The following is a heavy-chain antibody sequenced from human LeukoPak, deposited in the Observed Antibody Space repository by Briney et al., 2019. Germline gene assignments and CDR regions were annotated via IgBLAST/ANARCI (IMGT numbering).Heavy chain of an antibody. CDR3: ARGRDSSSWTGYFDY. V-gene: IGHV1-69*04. CDR1: GGTFSSYA. Sequence: EASVKVSCKASGGTFSSYAISWVRQAPGQGLEWMGRIISILGIANYAQKFQGRVTITADESTSTAYMELSSLRSEDTAVYYCARGRDSSSWTGYFDYWGQGTLVTVSS. J-gene: IGHJ4*02. D-gene: IGHD6-13*01. CDR2: IISILGIA.